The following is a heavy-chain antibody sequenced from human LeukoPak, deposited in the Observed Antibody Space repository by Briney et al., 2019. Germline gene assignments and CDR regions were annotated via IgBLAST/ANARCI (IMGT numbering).Heavy chain of an antibody. CDR1: GFTFSSYA. J-gene: IGHJ4*02. V-gene: IGHV3-23*01. CDR2: ISGSGGST. Sequence: PGGSLRLSCAASGFTFSSYAMSWVRQAPGKGLEWVSAISGSGGSTYYADSVKGRFTISRDNSKNTLYLQMNSLRAEGTAVYYCAKDREIDFCIDYWGQGTLVTVSS. D-gene: IGHD3-3*01. CDR3: AKDREIDFCIDY.